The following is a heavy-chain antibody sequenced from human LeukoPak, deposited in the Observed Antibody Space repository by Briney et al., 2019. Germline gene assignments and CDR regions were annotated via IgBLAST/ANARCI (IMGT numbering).Heavy chain of an antibody. CDR3: ARDRDSSGWTNWFDP. CDR2: INPSGGST. V-gene: IGHV1-46*01. D-gene: IGHD6-19*01. Sequence: ASVKVSCKASGYTFTSYYMHWVRQAPGQGLEWMGIINPSGGSTSYAQKFQGRVTMTRDRSTSTVYMELSSLRSEDTAVYYCARDRDSSGWTNWFDPWGQGTLVTVSS. CDR1: GYTFTSYY. J-gene: IGHJ5*02.